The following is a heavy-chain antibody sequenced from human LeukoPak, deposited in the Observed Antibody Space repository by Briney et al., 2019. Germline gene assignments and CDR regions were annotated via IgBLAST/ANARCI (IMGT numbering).Heavy chain of an antibody. CDR2: INQDGSEK. CDR3: AREGGYSGYDY. CDR1: GFTFDDYW. V-gene: IGHV3-7*01. J-gene: IGHJ4*02. D-gene: IGHD5-12*01. Sequence: QAGGSLRLSCGASGFTFDDYWMSWVRQAPGQGLEWVANINQDGSEKYYLDSAKGRFTISRDNARNSLYLQMNSLRAEDTAVYYCAREGGYSGYDYWGQGTLVTVS.